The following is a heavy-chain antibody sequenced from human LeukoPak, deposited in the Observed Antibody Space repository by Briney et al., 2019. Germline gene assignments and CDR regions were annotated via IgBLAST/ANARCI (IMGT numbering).Heavy chain of an antibody. J-gene: IGHJ4*01. CDR2: VQSTSN. D-gene: IGHD6-19*01. CDR1: GGSISTFS. V-gene: IGHV4-59*01. Sequence: PSETLSLTCTVSGGSISTFSWTWIRQPPGKGLEWIGPVQSTSNNYNPAFKSRVAISVDTAKNQFFLRLNSVTSADTAVYYCARDTTVASGMQFWGHGSLVTVSS. CDR3: ARDTTVASGMQF.